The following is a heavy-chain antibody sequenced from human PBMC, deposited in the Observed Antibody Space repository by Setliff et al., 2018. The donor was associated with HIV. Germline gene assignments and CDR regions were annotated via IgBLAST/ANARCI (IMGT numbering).Heavy chain of an antibody. CDR3: ARGSLIVPADVGLNDAFDI. D-gene: IGHD2-2*01. J-gene: IGHJ3*02. CDR2: IYTSGST. V-gene: IGHV4-61*09. CDR1: GGSIISGSYY. Sequence: SETLSLTCTVSGGSIISGSYYWSWIRQPAGKGLEWIGHIYTSGSTYYNPSLKSRVTISVDTSKNQFSLKLSSVAAADTAVYYCARGSLIVPADVGLNDAFDIWGQGTMVTVSS.